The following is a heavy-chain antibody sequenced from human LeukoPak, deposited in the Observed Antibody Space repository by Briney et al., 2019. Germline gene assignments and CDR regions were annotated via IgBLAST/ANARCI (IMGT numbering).Heavy chain of an antibody. Sequence: PGGSLRLSCAASGFTLSSYWMAWVRQAPGKGLEWVANIKHNGDDLNYVDSVEDRFTISRDNAQNSLYLHMTSLRVEDTAVYYCASELRTFDSWGQGTLVTVSS. CDR1: GFTLSSYW. J-gene: IGHJ4*02. D-gene: IGHD3-16*01. V-gene: IGHV3-7*01. CDR2: IKHNGDDL. CDR3: ASELRTFDS.